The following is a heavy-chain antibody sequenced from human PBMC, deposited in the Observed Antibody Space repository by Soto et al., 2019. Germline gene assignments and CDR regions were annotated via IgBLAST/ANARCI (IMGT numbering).Heavy chain of an antibody. CDR1: GFTFRSYG. CDR2: ISYDGSKT. J-gene: IGHJ6*02. CDR3: APMGV. Sequence: PGGSLRLSCEAYGFTFRSYGIHWVRQAPGKGLEWVAVISYDGSKTYYADAVKGRFTNSRDNFKKTVFLQMSSLRADDTAVYYCAPMGVWGQGTTVTVSS. V-gene: IGHV3-30*03.